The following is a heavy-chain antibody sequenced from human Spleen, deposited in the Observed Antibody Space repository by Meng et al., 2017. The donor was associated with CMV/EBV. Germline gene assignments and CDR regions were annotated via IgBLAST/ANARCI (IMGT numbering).Heavy chain of an antibody. V-gene: IGHV3-21*01. Sequence: GGSLRLSCAASGFTFSSYEMNWVRQAPGKGLEWVSSISSSSSYIYYADSVKGRFTISRDNAKNSLYLQMNSLRAEDTAVYYCARAEYSSWVDYWGQGTLVTVSS. D-gene: IGHD6-13*01. CDR2: ISSSSSYI. J-gene: IGHJ4*02. CDR3: ARAEYSSWVDY. CDR1: GFTFSSYE.